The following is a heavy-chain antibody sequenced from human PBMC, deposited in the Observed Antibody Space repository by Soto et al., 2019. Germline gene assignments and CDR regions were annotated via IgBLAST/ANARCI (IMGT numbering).Heavy chain of an antibody. CDR3: ARDAMVISNPFDY. J-gene: IGHJ4*02. D-gene: IGHD5-18*01. Sequence: GGSLRLSCAASGFTFSSYAMSWVRQAPGKGLEWVSAISGSGGSTYYADSVKGRFTISRDNAKNSLYLQMNSLRDEDTAVYYCARDAMVISNPFDYWGQGTLVTVSS. CDR1: GFTFSSYA. CDR2: ISGSGGST. V-gene: IGHV3-23*01.